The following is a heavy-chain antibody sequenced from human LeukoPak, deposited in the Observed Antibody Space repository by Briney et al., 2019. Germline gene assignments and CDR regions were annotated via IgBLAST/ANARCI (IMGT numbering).Heavy chain of an antibody. V-gene: IGHV4-39*01. D-gene: IGHD2-2*02. CDR1: GGSISSSSYY. J-gene: IGHJ4*02. Sequence: SETLSLTCTVSGGSISSSSYYWGWIRQPPGKVLEWIGSIYYSGSTYYNPSLKSRVTISVDTSKNQFSLKLSSVTAADTAVYYCASPIVVVPAAIFHFHYWGQGTLVTVSS. CDR3: ASPIVVVPAAIFHFHY. CDR2: IYYSGST.